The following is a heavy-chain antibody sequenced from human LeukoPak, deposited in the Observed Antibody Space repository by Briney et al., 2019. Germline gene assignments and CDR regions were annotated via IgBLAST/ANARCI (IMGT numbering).Heavy chain of an antibody. CDR3: ARDPEGSGSYFPDNWFDP. Sequence: EASVKVSCKASGYTFTDYNIHWVRQAPGQGLEWMAWIHPSSGYTLYSQNFQGRVTLTTDTSISTAYMELSRLRSDDTAVYYCARDPEGSGSYFPDNWFDPWGQGTLVTVSS. J-gene: IGHJ5*02. D-gene: IGHD3-10*01. V-gene: IGHV1-2*02. CDR2: IHPSSGYT. CDR1: GYTFTDYN.